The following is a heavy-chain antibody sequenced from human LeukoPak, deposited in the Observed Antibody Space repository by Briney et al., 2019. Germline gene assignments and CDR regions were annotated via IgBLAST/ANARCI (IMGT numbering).Heavy chain of an antibody. Sequence: AGGSLRLSCAASGFTLSSYWMSWVRQAPGKGLEWVANIKQDGSEKYYVDSVKGRFTISRDNAKNSLYLQMNSLRAEDTAVYYCARDLYGYSSGWYFDYWGQGTLVTVSS. J-gene: IGHJ4*02. CDR2: IKQDGSEK. CDR1: GFTLSSYW. CDR3: ARDLYGYSSGWYFDY. D-gene: IGHD6-19*01. V-gene: IGHV3-7*01.